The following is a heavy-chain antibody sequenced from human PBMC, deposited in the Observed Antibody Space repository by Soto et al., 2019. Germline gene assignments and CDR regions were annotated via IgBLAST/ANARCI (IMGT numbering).Heavy chain of an antibody. CDR3: AREEDIGYMDV. Sequence: PSETLSLTCSVAGGSISSYYWSWIRQPPGKGLEWIGYIYYSGSTNYNPSLKSRVTISVDTSKNQFSLKLSSVPAADTAVYYCAREEDIGYMDVWGKGTTVTSP. D-gene: IGHD5-12*01. CDR1: GGSISSYY. CDR2: IYYSGST. J-gene: IGHJ6*03. V-gene: IGHV4-59*01.